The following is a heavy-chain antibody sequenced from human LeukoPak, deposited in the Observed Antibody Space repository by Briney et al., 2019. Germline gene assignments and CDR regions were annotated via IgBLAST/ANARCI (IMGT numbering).Heavy chain of an antibody. D-gene: IGHD3-3*01. Sequence: PSETLSLTCTVSGGSISSGGYYWSWIRQHPGKGLEWIGYIYYSGSTYYNPSLKSRVTISVDTSKNQFSLKLSSVTAADTAVYYCARAEGRSGVVTLLDYWGQGTLVTVSS. V-gene: IGHV4-31*03. CDR2: IYYSGST. J-gene: IGHJ4*02. CDR1: GGSISSGGYY. CDR3: ARAEGRSGVVTLLDY.